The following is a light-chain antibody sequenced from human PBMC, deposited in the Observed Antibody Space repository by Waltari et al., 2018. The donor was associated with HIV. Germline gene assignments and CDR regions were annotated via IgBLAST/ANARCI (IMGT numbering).Light chain of an antibody. J-gene: IGLJ2*01. CDR2: DVS. CDR1: SRAVGGYNY. Sequence: QSALTQPRSVSGSPGQSVTISRTGTSRAVGGYNYVSWYQQHPGKAPKLMIYDVSKRPSGVPDRFSGSKSGNTASLTISGLQAEDEADYYCCSYAGSYTFVFGGGTKLTVL. V-gene: IGLV2-11*02. CDR3: CSYAGSYTFV.